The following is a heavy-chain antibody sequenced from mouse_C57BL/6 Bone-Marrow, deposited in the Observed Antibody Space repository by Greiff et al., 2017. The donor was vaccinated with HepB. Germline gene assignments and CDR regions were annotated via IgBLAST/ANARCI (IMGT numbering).Heavy chain of an antibody. CDR3: ARGHYYSNPYWYFDV. V-gene: IGHV2-2*01. J-gene: IGHJ1*03. D-gene: IGHD2-5*01. CDR2: IWSGGST. Sequence: VKLQESGPGLVQPSQSLSITCTVSGFSLTSYGVHWVRQSPGKGLEWLGVIWSGGSTDYNAAFISRLSISKDNSKSQVFFKMNSLQADDTAIYYCARGHYYSNPYWYFDVWGTGTTVTVSS. CDR1: GFSLTSYG.